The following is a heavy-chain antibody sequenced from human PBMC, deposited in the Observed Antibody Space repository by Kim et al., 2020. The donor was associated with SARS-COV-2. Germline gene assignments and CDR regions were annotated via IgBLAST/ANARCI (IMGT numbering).Heavy chain of an antibody. CDR2: ISGSGGST. D-gene: IGHD3-3*01. CDR1: GFTFSSYA. V-gene: IGHV3-23*01. J-gene: IGHJ4*02. Sequence: GGSLRLSCAASGFTFSSYAMSWVRQAPGKGLEWVSAISGSGGSTYYADSVKGRFTISRDNSKNTLYLQMNSLRAEDTAVYYCAKDLRFLEWLFGVGAPLGDYWGQGTLVTVSS. CDR3: AKDLRFLEWLFGVGAPLGDY.